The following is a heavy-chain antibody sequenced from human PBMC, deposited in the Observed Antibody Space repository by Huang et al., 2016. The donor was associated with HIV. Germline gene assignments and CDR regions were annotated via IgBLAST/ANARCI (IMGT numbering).Heavy chain of an antibody. V-gene: IGHV1-3*01. CDR1: GYTCSSHA. CDR3: ARYPFDIRRHFDF. Sequence: QVQLVQSGAEVKKPGTSVKVSCKTSGYTCSSHALHWLRQSPGQRPEWMGWSNVATGDTKYSQKFQGRFTITSDTSANIGYMELNSLLSEDTAVYCCARYPFDIRRHFDFWGPGSLVTVSS. CDR2: SNVATGDT. J-gene: IGHJ4*02.